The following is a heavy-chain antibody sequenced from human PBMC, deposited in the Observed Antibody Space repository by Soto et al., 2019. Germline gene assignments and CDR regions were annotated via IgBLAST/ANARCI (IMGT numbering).Heavy chain of an antibody. CDR2: SGGSGANT. J-gene: IGHJ4*02. CDR3: ARTIAGYFGAGAY. Sequence: EVQLSESGGGLAQPGGSLRLSCAASGFTFNMYAMSWVRQAPGKGLEWVSGSGGSGANTFYADFVKGRFTISRDNSKNKMYLQMDSVRADDTAIDYCARTIAGYFGAGAYWGQGTLVTVSS. D-gene: IGHD3-10*01. CDR1: GFTFNMYA. V-gene: IGHV3-23*01.